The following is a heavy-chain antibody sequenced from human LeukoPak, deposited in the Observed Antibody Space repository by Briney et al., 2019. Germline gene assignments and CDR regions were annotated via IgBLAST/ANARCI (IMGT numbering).Heavy chain of an antibody. V-gene: IGHV3-30*04. D-gene: IGHD6-6*01. CDR1: GFTFNSYA. CDR2: ISYDGSNK. Sequence: PGGSLRLSCAASGFTFNSYAMHWVRQAPGKGLEWVAVISYDGSNKYFADSVKGRFTISRDNAKNTLDLQMNSLRAEDTAVYYCARDGQLAPRDNDYYYYMDVWGKGTTVTVSS. CDR3: ARDGQLAPRDNDYYYYMDV. J-gene: IGHJ6*03.